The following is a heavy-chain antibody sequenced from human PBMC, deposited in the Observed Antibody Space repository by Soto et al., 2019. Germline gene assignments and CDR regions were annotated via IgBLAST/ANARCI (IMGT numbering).Heavy chain of an antibody. CDR2: ISSSSSYT. Sequence: GGAPRLSWAAPGFTFRDYYMSWIRQAPGEGLEWISYISSSSSYTNYADSVKGRFTVSRENAKNSLYLQMNSLRDEDTAVYYCAREAGTWHLPLNWFDPWGQGPLVTVYS. CDR3: AREAGTWHLPLNWFDP. D-gene: IGHD6-19*01. J-gene: IGHJ5*02. CDR1: GFTFRDYY. V-gene: IGHV3-11*06.